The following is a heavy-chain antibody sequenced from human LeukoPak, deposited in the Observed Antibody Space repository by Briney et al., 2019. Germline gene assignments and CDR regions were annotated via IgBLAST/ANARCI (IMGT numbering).Heavy chain of an antibody. V-gene: IGHV3-7*03. CDR3: VRQISLNS. CDR1: GFTFSDYW. CDR2: IKKDGSEK. Sequence: GGSLRLSCAASGFTFSDYWMSWVRQAPGKGLEWVANIKKDGSEKSYVDSVKGRFTISRDNAKNSLYLQMNSLGAEDTAVYFCVRQISLNSWGQGTLVTVSS. D-gene: IGHD2/OR15-2a*01. J-gene: IGHJ5*02.